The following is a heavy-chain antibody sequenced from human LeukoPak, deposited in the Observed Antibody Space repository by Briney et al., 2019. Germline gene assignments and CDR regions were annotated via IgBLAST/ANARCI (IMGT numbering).Heavy chain of an antibody. CDR3: ARERYCSSTSCHSHWYFDL. CDR2: IYYSGST. CDR1: GGSISSYY. J-gene: IGHJ2*01. Sequence: SETLSLTCTVSGGSISSYYWSWIRQPPGKGLEWIGYIYYSGSTYYNPSLKSRVTISVDTSKNQFSLKLSSVTAADTAVYYCARERYCSSTSCHSHWYFDLWGRGTLVTVSS. D-gene: IGHD2-2*01. V-gene: IGHV4-59*12.